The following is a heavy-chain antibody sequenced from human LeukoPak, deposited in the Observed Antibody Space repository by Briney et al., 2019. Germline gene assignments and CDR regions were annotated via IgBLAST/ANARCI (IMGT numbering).Heavy chain of an antibody. CDR1: GGSVSSYY. CDR2: IYYSGST. V-gene: IGHV4-59*02. J-gene: IGHJ4*02. D-gene: IGHD1-14*01. CDR3: ARLAVPTGDFDY. Sequence: PSETLSLTCTVSGGSVSSYYWSWIRQPPGKGLEWIGYIYYSGSTNYNPSLKSRVTIPVDTSKNQFSLKLSSVTAADTAVYYCARLAVPTGDFDYWGQGTLVTVSS.